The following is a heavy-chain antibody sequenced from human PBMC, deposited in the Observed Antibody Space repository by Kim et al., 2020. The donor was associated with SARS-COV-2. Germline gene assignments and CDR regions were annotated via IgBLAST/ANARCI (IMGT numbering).Heavy chain of an antibody. Sequence: SETLSLTCTVSGGSISSGGYYWSWIRQHPGKGLEWIGYIYYSGSTYYNPSLKSRVTISVDTSKNQFSLKLSSVTAADTAVYYGARVGRYFDWSILTGAFDIWGQGTMVTVSS. V-gene: IGHV4-31*03. CDR2: IYYSGST. CDR1: GGSISSGGYY. J-gene: IGHJ3*02. D-gene: IGHD3-9*01. CDR3: ARVGRYFDWSILTGAFDI.